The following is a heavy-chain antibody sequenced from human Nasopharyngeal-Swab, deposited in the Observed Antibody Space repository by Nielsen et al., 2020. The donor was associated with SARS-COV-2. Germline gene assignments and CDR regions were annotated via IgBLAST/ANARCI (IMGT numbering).Heavy chain of an antibody. D-gene: IGHD5-18*01. Sequence: GESLKISCIASGFTSSTSSLTWLRQPPGKGLEWVAVISYDGSNKYYADSVKGRFTISRDNSKNTLYLQMNSLRAEDTAVYYCARDESRGYSYGPNDYWGQGTLVTVSS. CDR2: ISYDGSNK. CDR3: ARDESRGYSYGPNDY. V-gene: IGHV3-30-3*01. CDR1: GFTSSTSS. J-gene: IGHJ4*02.